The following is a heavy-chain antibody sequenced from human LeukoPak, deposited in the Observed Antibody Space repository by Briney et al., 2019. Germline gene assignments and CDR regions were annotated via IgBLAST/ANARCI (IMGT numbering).Heavy chain of an antibody. CDR2: IGKAGDI. CDR1: GFTFSSYD. D-gene: IGHD4-17*01. Sequence: GGSLRLPCVASGFTFSSYDFHWVRQVTGKGLEWVSGIGKAGDIYYLGSVKGRFTFSGENAKNSLYLQMNNLRAGDSAVYYCARGGDYGFDTWGQGTLVTVSS. CDR3: ARGGDYGFDT. V-gene: IGHV3-13*01. J-gene: IGHJ5*02.